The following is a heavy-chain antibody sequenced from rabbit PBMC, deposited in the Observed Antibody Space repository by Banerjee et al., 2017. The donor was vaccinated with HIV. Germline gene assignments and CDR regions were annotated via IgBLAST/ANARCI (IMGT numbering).Heavy chain of an antibody. D-gene: IGHD2-1*01. V-gene: IGHV1S45*01. CDR2: IYAGSSGTT. J-gene: IGHJ4*01. Sequence: LEESGGDLVKPEGSLTLTCTASGFSFSSSYWICWVRQAPGKGLEWIGCIYAGSSGTTHYATWAEGRFTITKTSSTTVTLQMTSLTAADTATYFCARTHDGDYDFNLWGPGTLVTVS. CDR1: GFSFSSSYW. CDR3: ARTHDGDYDFNL.